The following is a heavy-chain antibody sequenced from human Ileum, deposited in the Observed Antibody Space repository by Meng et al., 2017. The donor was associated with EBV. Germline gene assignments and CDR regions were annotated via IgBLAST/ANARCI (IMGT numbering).Heavy chain of an antibody. V-gene: IGHV4-34*02. CDR2: IFHSGHT. D-gene: IGHD5-18*01. CDR1: GGSFNAYY. Sequence: QGQLEQRGAGLLKPSEPLSLTCDVSGGSFNAYYWTWIRQSPGGGLEWIGEIFHSGHTNYNPSLESRVSMSVATSKKQFSLLLSSVTAADSGLYFCARGREYTGQLDLWGLGTVVTVSS. J-gene: IGHJ5*02. CDR3: ARGREYTGQLDL.